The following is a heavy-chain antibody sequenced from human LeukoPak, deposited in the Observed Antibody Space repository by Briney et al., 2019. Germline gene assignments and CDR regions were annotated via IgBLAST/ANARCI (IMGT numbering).Heavy chain of an antibody. V-gene: IGHV4-59*12. Sequence: PSETLSLTCTVSGGSISSYYWSWIRQPPGKGLEWIGYIYYSGSTNYNPSLKSRVTISVDTSKNQFSLKLSSVTAADTAVYYCARLPPVKGMITFGGVIVREYWGQGTLVTVSS. CDR1: GGSISSYY. CDR2: IYYSGST. J-gene: IGHJ4*02. D-gene: IGHD3-16*02. CDR3: ARLPPVKGMITFGGVIVREY.